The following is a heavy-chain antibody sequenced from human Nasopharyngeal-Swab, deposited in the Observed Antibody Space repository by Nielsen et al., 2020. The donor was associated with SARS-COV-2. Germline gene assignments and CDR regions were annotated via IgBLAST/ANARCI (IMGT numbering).Heavy chain of an antibody. CDR3: AKEGATGWFDP. CDR1: GVSITSQY. V-gene: IGHV4-59*11. J-gene: IGHJ5*02. Sequence: SDTLSLTCTVSGVSITSQYWSWIRQPPGKGLEWIGYISHNSGTSYNPSLKSRVTMFMDTSKNQFSLRLKSVTAADTAVYYCAKEGATGWFDPCGQGTLVTVSS. CDR2: ISHNSGT.